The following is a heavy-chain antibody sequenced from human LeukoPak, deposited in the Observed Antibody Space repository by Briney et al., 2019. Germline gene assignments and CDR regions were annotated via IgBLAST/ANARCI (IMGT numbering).Heavy chain of an antibody. V-gene: IGHV3-23*01. J-gene: IGHJ4*02. CDR3: AKDGTVALLDY. D-gene: IGHD6-19*01. CDR2: ISGSGGST. CDR1: GVTLSSYA. Sequence: GGSLRLSCAASGVTLSSYAMSWARQAPGKGLEWVSAISGSGGSTYYADSVKGRFTISRDNSKNTLYLQMNSLRAEDTAVYYCAKDGTVALLDYWGQGTLVTVSS.